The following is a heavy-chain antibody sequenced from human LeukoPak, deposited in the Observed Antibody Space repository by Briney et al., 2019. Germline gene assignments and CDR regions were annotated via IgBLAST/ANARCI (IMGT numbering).Heavy chain of an antibody. CDR3: AREAYYYGSGSYPPYYYYMDV. CDR2: ISSSSSYI. D-gene: IGHD3-10*01. CDR1: GFTFSSYS. V-gene: IGHV3-21*01. Sequence: PGGSLRLSCAASGFTFSSYSMNWVRQAPGKGLEWVSSISSSSSYIYYADSVKGRFTISRDNAKNSLYLQMNSLRAEDTAVYYCAREAYYYGSGSYPPYYYYMDVWGKGTTVTVSS. J-gene: IGHJ6*03.